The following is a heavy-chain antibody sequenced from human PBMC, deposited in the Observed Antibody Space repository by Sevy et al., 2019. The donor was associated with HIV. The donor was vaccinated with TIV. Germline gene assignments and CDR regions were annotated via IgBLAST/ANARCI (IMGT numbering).Heavy chain of an antibody. CDR3: AREADHSSSSFDY. CDR2: MYISGSM. J-gene: IGHJ4*02. D-gene: IGHD6-6*01. V-gene: IGHV4-4*07. CDR1: GASISSSY. Sequence: SETLSLTCTVSGASISSSYWGWIRQPAGKGLEWIGRMYISGSMNYNPSLKSRVTMSVDTSKNQFSLRLTSVTAADTAVYFCAREADHSSSSFDYWGQGTLVTVSS.